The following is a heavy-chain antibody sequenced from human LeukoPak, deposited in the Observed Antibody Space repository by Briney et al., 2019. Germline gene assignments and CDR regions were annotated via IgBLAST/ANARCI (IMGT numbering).Heavy chain of an antibody. CDR3: TTVEKVYSSGWYFDY. V-gene: IGHV1-24*01. Sequence: ASEKVSCKVSGYTLTELSMHWVRQAPGKGLVWVGGFDPEDGETIYAQKVKGRVTMTEDTSTDTAYMERSSLRSEDTAVYYCTTVEKVYSSGWYFDYWDQGTLVTVSS. CDR2: FDPEDGET. D-gene: IGHD6-19*01. J-gene: IGHJ4*02. CDR1: GYTLTELS.